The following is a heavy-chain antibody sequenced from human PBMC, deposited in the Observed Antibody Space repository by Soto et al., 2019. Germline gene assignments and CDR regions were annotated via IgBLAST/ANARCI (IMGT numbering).Heavy chain of an antibody. D-gene: IGHD6-13*01. J-gene: IGHJ6*02. CDR2: ISSSSSYI. V-gene: IGHV3-21*01. CDR1: GFTFSSYS. CDR3: ARQQLGKGNGMDV. Sequence: PGGTLRLSCAASGFTFSSYSMNWVRQAPGKGLEWVSSISSSSSYIYYADSVKGRFTISRDKAKNSLYLQMNSLRAEDTAVYYFARQQLGKGNGMDVWGQGTTVTVSS.